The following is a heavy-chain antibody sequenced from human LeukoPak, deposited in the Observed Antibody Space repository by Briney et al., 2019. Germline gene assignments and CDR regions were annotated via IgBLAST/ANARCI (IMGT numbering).Heavy chain of an antibody. V-gene: IGHV3-30*18. J-gene: IGHJ4*02. Sequence: GGSLRLSCAASGFTFSSYGMHWVRQAPGKGLEWVAVISYDGSNKYYADSVKGRFTISRDNSKNTLYLQMNSLRAEDTAVYYCAKDPRTDGGDYWGQGTLVTVSS. CDR3: AKDPRTDGGDY. CDR1: GFTFSSYG. CDR2: ISYDGSNK.